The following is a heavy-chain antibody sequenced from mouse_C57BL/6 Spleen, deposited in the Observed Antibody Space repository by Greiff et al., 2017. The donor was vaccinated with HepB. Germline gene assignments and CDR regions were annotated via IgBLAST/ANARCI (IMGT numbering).Heavy chain of an antibody. D-gene: IGHD2-3*01. J-gene: IGHJ4*01. Sequence: EVKLQESGPGLVKPSQSLSLTCSVTGYSITSGYYWNWIRQFPGNKLEWMGYISYDGSNNYNPSLKNRISITRDTSKNQFFLKLNSVTTEDTATYYCAREENGYSYAMDYWGQGTSVTVSS. CDR3: AREENGYSYAMDY. CDR2: ISYDGSN. V-gene: IGHV3-6*01. CDR1: GYSITSGYY.